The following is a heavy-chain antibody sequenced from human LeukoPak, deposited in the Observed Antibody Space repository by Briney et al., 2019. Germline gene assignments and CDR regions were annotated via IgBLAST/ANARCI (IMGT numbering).Heavy chain of an antibody. Sequence: GGSLRLSCAASGFTFSSYAMSWVRQAPGKGLEWVSAISRSGDSTYYADSVKGRFTVSRDNSKNTLYLQMNSLRAEDTAVYYCAKNSGPFDYWGQGTLVTVSS. V-gene: IGHV3-23*01. J-gene: IGHJ4*02. CDR1: GFTFSSYA. CDR3: AKNSGPFDY. CDR2: ISRSGDST.